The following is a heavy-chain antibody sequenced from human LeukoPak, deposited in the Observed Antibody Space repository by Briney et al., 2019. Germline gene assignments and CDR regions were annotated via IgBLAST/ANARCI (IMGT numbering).Heavy chain of an antibody. J-gene: IGHJ4*02. CDR2: FDPEDGET. D-gene: IGHD3-10*01. CDR3: ATDRRYYYGSGSYYKDY. Sequence: ASVKVSCKVSGYTLTELSMHWVRQAPGKGLEWMGGFDPEDGETIYAQKFQGRVTMTEDTSTDTAYMELSSLRSEDTAVYYCATDRRYYYGSGSYYKDYWGQGTLVTVSS. CDR1: GYTLTELS. V-gene: IGHV1-24*01.